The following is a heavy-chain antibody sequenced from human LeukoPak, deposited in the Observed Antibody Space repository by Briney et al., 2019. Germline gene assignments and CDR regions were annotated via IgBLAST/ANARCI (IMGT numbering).Heavy chain of an antibody. CDR3: ARFVATMVRGIWGTPAYYMDV. J-gene: IGHJ6*03. CDR2: IVHSEST. D-gene: IGHD3-10*01. CDR1: GGSISSTGYD. Sequence: SETLAPTCTVSGGSISSTGYDWGSIRQPPGKGLEWRCIIVHSESTNYNPSLQSPVTISVDTFKNQFSLKLSSVTAADTAVYYCARFVATMVRGIWGTPAYYMDVWGKGTTVTISS. V-gene: IGHV4-39*07.